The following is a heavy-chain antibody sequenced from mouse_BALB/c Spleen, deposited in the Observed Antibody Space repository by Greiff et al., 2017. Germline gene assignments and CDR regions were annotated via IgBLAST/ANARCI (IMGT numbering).Heavy chain of an antibody. J-gene: IGHJ4*01. D-gene: IGHD2-14*01. CDR3: ARHGYDAMDY. CDR2: INSDGGST. V-gene: IGHV5-6-2*01. CDR1: GFTFSSYA. Sequence: EVKVVESGGGLVKPGGSLKLSCAASGFTFSSYAMSWVRQSPEKRLEWVAAINSDGGSTYYPDTMERRFIISRDNTKKTLYLQMSSLRSEDTALYYCARHGYDAMDYWGQGTSVTVSS.